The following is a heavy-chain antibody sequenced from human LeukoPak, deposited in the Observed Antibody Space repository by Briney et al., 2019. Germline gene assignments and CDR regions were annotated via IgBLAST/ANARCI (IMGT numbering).Heavy chain of an antibody. Sequence: PSETLSLTCTVSGGSISSYYWNWIRQPPGKGLEWIGYIYYSGSTNYNPSLKSRVTISVDTSKNQFSLKLSSVTAADTAAYYCARQSLEITFGGVIATAFDYWGQGTPVTVSS. D-gene: IGHD3-16*02. CDR1: GGSISSYY. CDR3: ARQSLEITFGGVIATAFDY. J-gene: IGHJ4*02. CDR2: IYYSGST. V-gene: IGHV4-59*08.